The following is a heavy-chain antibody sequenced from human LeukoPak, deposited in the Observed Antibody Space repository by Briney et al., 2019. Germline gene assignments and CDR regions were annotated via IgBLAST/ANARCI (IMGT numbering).Heavy chain of an antibody. D-gene: IGHD3-9*01. CDR2: IYYSGST. V-gene: IGHV4-59*08. Sequence: SETLSLTCSVSGVSISSFYWTWIRQVPGKGLEWIGYIYYSGSTNYNPSLKSRVTISVDTSKNQFSLKLSSVTAADTAVYYCARVLTGYSGAFDIWGQGTMVTVSS. CDR1: GVSISSFY. J-gene: IGHJ3*02. CDR3: ARVLTGYSGAFDI.